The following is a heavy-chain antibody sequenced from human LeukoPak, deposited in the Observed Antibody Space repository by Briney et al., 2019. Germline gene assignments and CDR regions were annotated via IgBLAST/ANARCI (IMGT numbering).Heavy chain of an antibody. CDR2: ISWNSGSI. V-gene: IGHV3-9*01. J-gene: IGHJ4*02. Sequence: GGSLRLSCAASAFTFDDYAMHWVRQAPGKGLEWVSGISWNSGSIGYADSVKGRFTISRDNAKNSLYLQMNSLRAEDTALYYCAKDMGITIFGVVNGFDYWGQGTLVTVSS. D-gene: IGHD3-3*01. CDR3: AKDMGITIFGVVNGFDY. CDR1: AFTFDDYA.